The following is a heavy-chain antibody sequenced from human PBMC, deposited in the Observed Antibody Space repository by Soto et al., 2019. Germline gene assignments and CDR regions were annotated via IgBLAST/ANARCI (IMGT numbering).Heavy chain of an antibody. D-gene: IGHD2-2*01. V-gene: IGHV1-3*01. CDR1: GYTFTSYA. CDR3: ARAGYCSSTSCPQYYYYGMDF. J-gene: IGHJ6*02. Sequence: QVQLVQSGAEVKKPGASVKVSCKASGYTFTSYAMHWVRQAPGQRLEWMGWINAVNGNTKYSQKFQGRVTITRDTTASTAYMELSSLRSEDTAVYYCARAGYCSSTSCPQYYYYGMDFWGQGTTVTVSS. CDR2: INAVNGNT.